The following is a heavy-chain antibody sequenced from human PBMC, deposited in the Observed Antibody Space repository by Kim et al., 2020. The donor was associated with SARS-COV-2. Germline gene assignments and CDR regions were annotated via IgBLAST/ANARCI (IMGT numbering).Heavy chain of an antibody. D-gene: IGHD2-2*01. Sequence: GGSLRLSCAVSGLTFSSYAMSWVRQAPGKGLEWVSGISGSGDSTYYADSVKGRFTISRDNSKNTLYLQMNSLRVEDTAVYYCARSQGCSSTSCYVWYWGQGTLVTVSS. CDR1: GLTFSSYA. CDR3: ARSQGCSSTSCYVWY. CDR2: ISGSGDST. V-gene: IGHV3-23*01. J-gene: IGHJ4*02.